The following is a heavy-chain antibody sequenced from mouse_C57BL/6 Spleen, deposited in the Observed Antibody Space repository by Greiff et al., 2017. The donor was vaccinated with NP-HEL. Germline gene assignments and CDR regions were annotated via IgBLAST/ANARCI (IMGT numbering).Heavy chain of an antibody. D-gene: IGHD4-1*01. Sequence: EVMLVESGGDLVKPGGSLKLSCAASGFTFSSYGMSWVRQTPDKRLEWVATISSGGSYTYYPDSVKGRFTISRDNAKNTLYLQMSSLKSEDTAMYYCARRGTNWGGAMDYWGQGTSVTVSS. CDR3: ARRGTNWGGAMDY. CDR2: ISSGGSYT. V-gene: IGHV5-6*02. CDR1: GFTFSSYG. J-gene: IGHJ4*01.